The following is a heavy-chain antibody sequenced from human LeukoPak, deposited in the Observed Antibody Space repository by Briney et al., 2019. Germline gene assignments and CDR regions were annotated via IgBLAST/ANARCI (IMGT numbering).Heavy chain of an antibody. CDR1: GFTFSTYA. CDR2: ISGSGGST. V-gene: IGHV3-23*01. CDR3: AKRYCTSTKCYQLDY. Sequence: GGSLRLSCAASGFTFSTYAMSWVRQAPGKGLEWVSGISGSGGSTYCADSVKGRFTISRDNSKNTLYLQMNSLRAEDTAVYYCAKRYCTSTKCYQLDYWGQGTQVTVSS. D-gene: IGHD2-2*01. J-gene: IGHJ4*02.